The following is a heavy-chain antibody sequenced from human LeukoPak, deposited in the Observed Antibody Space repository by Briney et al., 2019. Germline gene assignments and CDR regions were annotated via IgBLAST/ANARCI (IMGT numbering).Heavy chain of an antibody. CDR2: ISYDGSNK. J-gene: IGHJ3*02. CDR1: GFTSSSYG. D-gene: IGHD2-2*01. Sequence: GGSLRLSCAASGFTSSSYGMHWVRQAPGKGLEWVAVISYDGSNKYYADSVKGRFTISRDNSKNTLYLQMNSLRAEDTAVYYCAKEYCSSTSCYADAFDIWGQGTMVTVSS. CDR3: AKEYCSSTSCYADAFDI. V-gene: IGHV3-30*18.